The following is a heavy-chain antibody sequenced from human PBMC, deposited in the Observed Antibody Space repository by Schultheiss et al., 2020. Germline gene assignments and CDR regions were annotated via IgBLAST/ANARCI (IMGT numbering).Heavy chain of an antibody. V-gene: IGHV3-30*04. CDR3: ARDPPVAGAFDY. Sequence: RGSLRLSCAASGFTFSSYAMHWVRQAPGKGLEWVAVISYDGSNKYYADSVKGRFTISRDNSKNTLYLQMNSLRAEETAVYYCARDPPVAGAFDYWGQGTLVTVSS. CDR2: ISYDGSNK. CDR1: GFTFSSYA. D-gene: IGHD6-19*01. J-gene: IGHJ4*02.